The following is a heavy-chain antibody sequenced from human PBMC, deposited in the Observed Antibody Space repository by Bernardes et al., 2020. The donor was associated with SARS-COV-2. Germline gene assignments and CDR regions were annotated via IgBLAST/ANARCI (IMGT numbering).Heavy chain of an antibody. V-gene: IGHV3-21*01. D-gene: IGHD2-21*02. Sequence: GGSLRLSCAASGFPLSSYTMNWVRQAPGKGLEWVSSISSSRTNIYYADSVKGRFTISRDNAKNSLFLQMNSLTAEDTAVYYCARDVAVAGNDCWGQGTLEPVSP. CDR1: GFPLSSYT. CDR2: ISSSRTNI. CDR3: ARDVAVAGNDC. J-gene: IGHJ4*02.